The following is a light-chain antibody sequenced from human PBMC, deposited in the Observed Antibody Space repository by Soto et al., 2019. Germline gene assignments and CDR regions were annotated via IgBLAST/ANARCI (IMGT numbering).Light chain of an antibody. CDR2: EVT. J-gene: IGLJ1*01. CDR1: SSDVGGYNY. Sequence: QSVLTQPASVSGSPGQSIAISCTGSSSDVGGYNYVSWYQQHPGKAPQLIIYEVTNRPSGVSNRFSGSKSGNTASLTISRLQADDEADYYCSSYTSSSTRVFGTGTKVTVL. CDR3: SSYTSSSTRV. V-gene: IGLV2-14*01.